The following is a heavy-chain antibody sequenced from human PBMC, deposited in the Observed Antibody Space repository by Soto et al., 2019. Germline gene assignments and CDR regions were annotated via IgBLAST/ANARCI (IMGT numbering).Heavy chain of an antibody. D-gene: IGHD2-15*01. CDR3: ARDDCSGGSCYFPAAFDI. CDR2: ISYDGSNK. Sequence: GGSLRLSCAASGFTFSSYAMHWVRQAPGKGLEWVAVISYDGSNKYYADSVKGRFTISRDNSKNTLYLQMNSLRAEDTAVYYCARDDCSGGSCYFPAAFDIWGQGTMVTVS. V-gene: IGHV3-30-3*01. CDR1: GFTFSSYA. J-gene: IGHJ3*02.